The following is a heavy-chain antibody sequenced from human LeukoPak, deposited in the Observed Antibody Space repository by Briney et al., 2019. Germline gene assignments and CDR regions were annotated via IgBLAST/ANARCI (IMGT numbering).Heavy chain of an antibody. CDR1: GYKFTSYW. D-gene: IGHD2-2*02. CDR2: IYPGDSDT. V-gene: IGHV5-51*01. CDR3: ARWAHGVVVPAAIDY. Sequence: KDGESLKISCKGSGYKFTSYWIGWVRQMPRKGLEWMGIIYPGDSDTRYSPSFQGQVTISADKSISTAYLQWSSLKASDTAMYYCARWAHGVVVPAAIDYWGQGTLVTVSS. J-gene: IGHJ4*02.